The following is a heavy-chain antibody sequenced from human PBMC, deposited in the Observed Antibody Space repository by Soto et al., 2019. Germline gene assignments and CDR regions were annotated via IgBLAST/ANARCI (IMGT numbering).Heavy chain of an antibody. CDR3: AGATTYSSGLYGADY. CDR2: ISVYNGNT. D-gene: IGHD6-19*01. CDR1: GYTFTSYG. J-gene: IGHJ4*02. Sequence: QVQLVQSRAEVKKPGASVKVSCKASGYTFTSYGISWVRQAPGQGLEWMGWISVYNGNTNYAQKNQGRVTMTTDTSTSRAYMELRSLRSDDTAVYYCAGATTYSSGLYGADYWGQGTLVTVSS. V-gene: IGHV1-18*04.